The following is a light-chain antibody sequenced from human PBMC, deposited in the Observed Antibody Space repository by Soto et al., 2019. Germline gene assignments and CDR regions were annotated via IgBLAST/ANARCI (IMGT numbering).Light chain of an antibody. V-gene: IGKV3-11*01. CDR1: QCVSNN. CDR3: QQRSNWPRT. J-gene: IGKJ2*01. CDR2: DAS. Sequence: EIVLTQSAATLSLSPGERATLSCRASQCVSNNLGWYQQKPGQAPRLLIYDASNRATDIPARFSGSGSGTDFTLTINSLEPEDFAVYYCQQRSNWPRTFGQGTKLEIK.